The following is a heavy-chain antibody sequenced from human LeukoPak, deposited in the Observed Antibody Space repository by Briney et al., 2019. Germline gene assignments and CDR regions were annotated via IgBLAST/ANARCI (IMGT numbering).Heavy chain of an antibody. CDR1: GFTFSSYW. J-gene: IGHJ6*02. D-gene: IGHD6-13*01. CDR2: IKQDGSEK. CDR3: ARDFRSYSSSHYYYYGMDV. Sequence: PGGSLRLPCAASGFTFSSYWMSWVRQAPGKGLEWVANIKQDGSEKYYVDSVKGRFTISRDNAKNSLYLQMNSLRAEDTAVYYCARDFRSYSSSHYYYYGMDVWGQGTTVTVSS. V-gene: IGHV3-7*01.